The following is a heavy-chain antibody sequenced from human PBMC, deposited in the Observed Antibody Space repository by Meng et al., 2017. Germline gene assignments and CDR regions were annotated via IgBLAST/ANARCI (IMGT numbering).Heavy chain of an antibody. J-gene: IGHJ4*02. V-gene: IGHV1-3*01. CDR1: GYTFTSYA. Sequence: ASVKVSCKASGYTFTSYAMHWVRQAPGQRLEWMGWINAGNGNTKYSQKFQGRVTITRDTSASTAYMGLSSLRSEDTAVYYCARDYYDSSGYHYFDYWGQGTLVTVSS. CDR2: INAGNGNT. CDR3: ARDYYDSSGYHYFDY. D-gene: IGHD3-22*01.